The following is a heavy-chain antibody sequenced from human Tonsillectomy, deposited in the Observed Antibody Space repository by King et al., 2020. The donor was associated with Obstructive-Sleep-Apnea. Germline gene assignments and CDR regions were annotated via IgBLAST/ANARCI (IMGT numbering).Heavy chain of an antibody. CDR1: GFTVSSNY. Sequence: VQLVESGGGLVQPGGSLRLSCAASGFTVSSNYMSWVRQAPGKGLEWVSVIYSGGSTYSTDSVKGRFTISRDNSKNTLYLQMNSRRAEDTAVYYCARDQQQLADDALDIWGQGTMVSASS. CDR3: ARDQQQLADDALDI. V-gene: IGHV3-66*01. D-gene: IGHD6-13*01. J-gene: IGHJ3*02. CDR2: IYSGGST.